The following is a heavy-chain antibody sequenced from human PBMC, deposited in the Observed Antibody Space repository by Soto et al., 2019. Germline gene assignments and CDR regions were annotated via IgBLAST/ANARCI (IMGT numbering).Heavy chain of an antibody. CDR3: AREIIAAAGEDFYYYGMDV. CDR1: GGSISSGYY. J-gene: IGHJ6*02. D-gene: IGHD6-13*01. Sequence: SETLSLTCAVSGGSISSGYYWTWIRQPPGTGLEWIGEINHSGSTNYNPSLKSRVTISVDKSKNQFSLKLSSVTAADTAVYYCAREIIAAAGEDFYYYGMDVWGQGTTVTVSS. CDR2: INHSGST. V-gene: IGHV4-4*02.